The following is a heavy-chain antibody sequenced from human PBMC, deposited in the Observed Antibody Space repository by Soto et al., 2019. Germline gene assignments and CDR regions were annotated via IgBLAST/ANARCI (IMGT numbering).Heavy chain of an antibody. D-gene: IGHD2-2*01. J-gene: IGHJ5*02. CDR1: GYSFTSYW. CDR3: ARGYCTTTICDPWFDP. CDR2: IYPGDSDT. V-gene: IGHV5-51*01. Sequence: PGESLKISCTGVGYSFTSYWIGCVRQMPGKGLEWMGIIYPGDSDTRYSPSFQGQVTISADKSITTAYLQWSSLKASDTAMYYCARGYCTTTICDPWFDPWGQGTLVTVSS.